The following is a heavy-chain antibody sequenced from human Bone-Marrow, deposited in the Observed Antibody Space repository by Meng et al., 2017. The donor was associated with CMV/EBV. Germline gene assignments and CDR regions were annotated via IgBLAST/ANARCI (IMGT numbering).Heavy chain of an antibody. Sequence: GGSLRLSCDASGFTFRTYSMNWVRQAPGKGLEWVSSISSSSTYTHYADSVKGRFTISRDNAKNSLYLQMNSLRAEDTAVYYCARVRGVHVWGQGTTVTVSS. CDR3: ARVRGVHV. V-gene: IGHV3-21*01. CDR2: ISSSSTYT. D-gene: IGHD3-10*01. CDR1: GFTFRTYS. J-gene: IGHJ6*02.